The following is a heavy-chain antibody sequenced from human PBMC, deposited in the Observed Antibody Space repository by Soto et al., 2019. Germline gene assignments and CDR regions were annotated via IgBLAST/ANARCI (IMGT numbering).Heavy chain of an antibody. CDR1: GVTFSSGG. CDR2: ISVSGCRT. V-gene: IGHV3-23*01. J-gene: IGHJ6*02. D-gene: IGHD2-2*01. Sequence: EVSLRLSCSASGVTFSSGGISWFRQAPVNGLEWVSAISVSGCRTYYSDSFKCRFTISRYNSKNRLYLQMNSLRAEDTAVSYSAKGGGVPAAIREIGAMVVWYQGNSIAVS. CDR3: AKGGGVPAAIREIGAMVV.